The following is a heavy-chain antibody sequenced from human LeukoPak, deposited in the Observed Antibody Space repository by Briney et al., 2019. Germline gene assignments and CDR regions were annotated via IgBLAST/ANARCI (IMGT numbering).Heavy chain of an antibody. CDR2: INSDGSST. D-gene: IGHD1-26*01. CDR3: ARDGVGATLDY. V-gene: IGHV3-74*01. Sequence: GGSLRLSCAASGFTFSSYWMHWVRHAPGKGLVWVSRINSDGSSTSYADSVKGRFTISRDNAKNTLYLQMNSLSGEDTAVYFCARDGVGATLDYWGQGTLVTVSS. CDR1: GFTFSSYW. J-gene: IGHJ4*02.